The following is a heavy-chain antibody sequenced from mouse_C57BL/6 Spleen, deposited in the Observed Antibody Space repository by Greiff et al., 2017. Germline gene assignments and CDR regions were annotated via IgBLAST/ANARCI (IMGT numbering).Heavy chain of an antibody. D-gene: IGHD2-2*01. CDR3: ARERGYDEEMYFDG. CDR2: IYPRSGNT. J-gene: IGHJ1*03. V-gene: IGHV1-81*01. CDR1: GYTFTSYG. Sequence: VQLQQSGAELARPGASVKLSCKASGYTFTSYGISWVKQRTGQGLEWIGEIYPRSGNTYYNEKFKGKATLTADKSSSTAYMELRSLTSEDSAVYFCARERGYDEEMYFDGWGTGTTVTVSS.